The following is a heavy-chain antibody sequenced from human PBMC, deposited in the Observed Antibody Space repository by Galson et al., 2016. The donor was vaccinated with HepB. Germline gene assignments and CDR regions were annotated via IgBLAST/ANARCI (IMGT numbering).Heavy chain of an antibody. CDR2: IYYSGST. J-gene: IGHJ4*02. V-gene: IGHV4-59*01. CDR1: GVSISSYY. D-gene: IGHD2-15*01. CDR3: AGVCGGGRCPDY. Sequence: ETLSLTCTVSGVSISSYYWTWIRQPPGKGLEWVGFIYYSGSTKYNPSLKRRVTISVDTSNNQISLKLSSVTAADTAVYYCAGVCGGGRCPDYWGQGTLVTVSS.